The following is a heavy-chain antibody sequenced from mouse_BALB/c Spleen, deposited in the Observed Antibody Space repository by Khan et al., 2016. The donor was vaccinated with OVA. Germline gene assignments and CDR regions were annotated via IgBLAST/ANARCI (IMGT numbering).Heavy chain of an antibody. CDR1: GFTFSGYG. D-gene: IGHD2-14*01. Sequence: EVELVESGGGLVKPGGSLKLSCAASGFTFSGYGMSWVRQTPDKRLELVATITSNGGTSYYPDSVKGRFTISRDNAKNTLHLQMSSLKSEDTAMYYCARVYYRYDEGYWYFDVWGAGTTVTVSS. J-gene: IGHJ1*01. V-gene: IGHV5-6-3*01. CDR2: ITSNGGTS. CDR3: ARVYYRYDEGYWYFDV.